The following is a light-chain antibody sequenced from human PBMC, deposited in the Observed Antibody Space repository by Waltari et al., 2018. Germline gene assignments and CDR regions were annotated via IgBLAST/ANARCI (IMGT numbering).Light chain of an antibody. Sequence: SDELTQPPSVSVSPGHTATITCSGANLGDKFVYWYQQKTGQSPVLVIYRDRDRPSGIPGRFSGSNSGNTATLTISGTQAMDEADYYCQAWDRSQVLFGGGTKVTVL. V-gene: IGLV3-1*01. J-gene: IGLJ2*01. CDR3: QAWDRSQVL. CDR2: RDR. CDR1: NLGDKF.